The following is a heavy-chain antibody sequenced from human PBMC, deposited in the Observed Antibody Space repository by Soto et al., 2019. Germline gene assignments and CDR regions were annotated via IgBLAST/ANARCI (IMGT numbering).Heavy chain of an antibody. D-gene: IGHD1-1*01. CDR2: IIPILGIA. CDR1: GGTFSSYT. CDR3: ARAPDDGAFDI. J-gene: IGHJ3*02. V-gene: IGHV1-69*02. Sequence: ASVKVSCKASGGTFSSYTISWVRQAPGQGLEWMGRIIPILGIANYAQKFQGRVTITADKSTSTAYMELSSLRSEDTAAYYCARAPDDGAFDIWGQGTMVTVSS.